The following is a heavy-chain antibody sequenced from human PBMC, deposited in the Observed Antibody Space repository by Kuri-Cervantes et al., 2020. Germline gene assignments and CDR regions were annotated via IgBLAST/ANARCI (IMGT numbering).Heavy chain of an antibody. CDR3: ARGFNFWSAYYDH. V-gene: IGHV4-4*02. Sequence: SETLSLTCAVSGGSISSSNWWSWVRQPPGKGLEWIGEIYHSGSTNYNPSLKSRVTISVDKSKNQFSLKLSSVTAADTAVYFCARGFNFWSAYYDHWGQGTLVTVSS. D-gene: IGHD3-3*01. J-gene: IGHJ5*02. CDR2: IYHSGST. CDR1: GGSISSSNW.